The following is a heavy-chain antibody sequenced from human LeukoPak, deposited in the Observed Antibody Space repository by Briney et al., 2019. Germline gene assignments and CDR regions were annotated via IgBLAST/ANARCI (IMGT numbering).Heavy chain of an antibody. Sequence: GGSLRLSCAASGFTFSSYSVNWVRQAPGKGLEWVSYISSSSSTIYYADSVKGRFTISRDNAKNSLYLQMNSLRAEDTAVYYCARDVSSGWYVPQLFDYWGQGTLVTVSS. V-gene: IGHV3-48*04. CDR1: GFTFSSYS. CDR2: ISSSSSTI. D-gene: IGHD6-19*01. J-gene: IGHJ4*02. CDR3: ARDVSSGWYVPQLFDY.